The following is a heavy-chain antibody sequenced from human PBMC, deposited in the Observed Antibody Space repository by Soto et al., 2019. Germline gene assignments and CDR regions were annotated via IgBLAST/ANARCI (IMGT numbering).Heavy chain of an antibody. D-gene: IGHD1-1*01. Sequence: PGGSLRLSCAASGFTFSNYAISWILQAPGKGLEWVSTIRETGNTYYADSVRVRFATSRDNSENTLYLQMSSLRAEDTAVYYRAKQQMEVIRALAYWGQGTLVPVSS. CDR1: GFTFSNYA. J-gene: IGHJ4*02. V-gene: IGHV3-23*01. CDR2: IRETGNT. CDR3: AKQQMEVIRALAY.